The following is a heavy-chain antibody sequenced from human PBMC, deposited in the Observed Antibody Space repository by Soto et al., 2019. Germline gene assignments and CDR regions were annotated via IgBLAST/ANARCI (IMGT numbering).Heavy chain of an antibody. V-gene: IGHV4-39*02. CDR2: IYYTGST. CDR3: ARLPRDSSSWSYYYYYGMDV. D-gene: IGHD6-13*01. J-gene: IGHJ6*02. CDR1: GDSISSGSYY. Sequence: PSETLSLTCIVSGDSISSGSYYWGWIRQPPGKGLEWIGSIYYTGSTNYNPSLKSRVTISADTSNNHFSLRLSSVTAADTAVYYCARLPRDSSSWSYYYYYGMDVWGQGTTVTVSS.